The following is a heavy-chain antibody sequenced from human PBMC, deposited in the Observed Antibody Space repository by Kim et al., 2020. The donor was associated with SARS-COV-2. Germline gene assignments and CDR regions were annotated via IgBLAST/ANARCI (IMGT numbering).Heavy chain of an antibody. Sequence: GGSLRLSCVASGFTFSTQSMHWVRQAPGKGLVWVSRINTNGRNTFYADSVRGRFTISRDNSKNTLYLQMNSLRAEDTALYYCVRAVCIGGYSYYDFDV. J-gene: IGHJ3*01. V-gene: IGHV3-74*01. CDR1: GFTFSTQS. CDR2: INTNGRNT. D-gene: IGHD2-15*01. CDR3: VRAVCIGGYSYYDFDV.